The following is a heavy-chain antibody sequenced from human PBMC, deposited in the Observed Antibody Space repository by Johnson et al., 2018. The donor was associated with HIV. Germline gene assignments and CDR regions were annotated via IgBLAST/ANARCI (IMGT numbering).Heavy chain of an antibody. CDR1: GFTFSNYD. Sequence: VQLVESGGGLIQPGGSLRLSCAASGFTFSNYDIYWVRQATGKGLDWVSGIGTAGDTHYPDPFKGRLTSSRKDAKNSLYLQMNSMRDGDTAVYYCARGGSHITIFGVDINMGAFDIWGQGTLVTLSS. J-gene: IGHJ3*02. D-gene: IGHD3-3*01. CDR3: ARGGSHITIFGVDINMGAFDI. V-gene: IGHV3-13*01. CDR2: IGTAGDT.